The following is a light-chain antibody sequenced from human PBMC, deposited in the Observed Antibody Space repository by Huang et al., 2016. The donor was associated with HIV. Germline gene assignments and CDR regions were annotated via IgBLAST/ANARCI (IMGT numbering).Light chain of an antibody. V-gene: IGKV1-5*03. CDR1: QSISSL. CDR3: QQYISYPWT. Sequence: DIQMTQSPSTLSESVGDRATITCRASQSISSLLSCYQQKPGKAPKLLSYKGSNLETGVSSRFSGSGSGTEFTLTINSLQPDDFASYYCQQYISYPWTFGQGTKVEIK. CDR2: KGS. J-gene: IGKJ1*01.